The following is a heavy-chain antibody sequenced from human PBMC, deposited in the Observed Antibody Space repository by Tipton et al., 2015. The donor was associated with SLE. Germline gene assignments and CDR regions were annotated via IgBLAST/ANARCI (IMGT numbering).Heavy chain of an antibody. Sequence: TLSLTCAVSGYSISTSDSNWWGWIRQPPGKGLEWIGYIYYRGTAYYNPSLRSRVTISVDTSKNQFSLKLSSVTAADTAVYYCARVQAYEGFDPWGQGTLVPVSS. CDR2: IYYRGTA. J-gene: IGHJ5*02. V-gene: IGHV4-28*03. CDR3: ARVQAYEGFDP. CDR1: GYSISTSDSNW. D-gene: IGHD3-16*01.